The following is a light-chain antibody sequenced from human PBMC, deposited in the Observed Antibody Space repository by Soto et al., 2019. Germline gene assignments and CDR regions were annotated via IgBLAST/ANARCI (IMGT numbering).Light chain of an antibody. J-gene: IGLJ2*01. CDR3: ISYTSTSTYVV. Sequence: QSALTQPASVSGSPGQSITISCTGTSSDVGGYNYVSWYQQHPRKAPQLIIYDVTNRPSGVSNRFSGAKSGNTASLTVSGLQAEDEADYYCISYTSTSTYVVFGGGTKLTVL. V-gene: IGLV2-14*03. CDR1: SSDVGGYNY. CDR2: DVT.